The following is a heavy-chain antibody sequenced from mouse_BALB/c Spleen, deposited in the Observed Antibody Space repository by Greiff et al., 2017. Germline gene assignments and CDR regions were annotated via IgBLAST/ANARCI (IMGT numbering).Heavy chain of an antibody. J-gene: IGHJ3*01. Sequence: EVKVVESGGGLVKPGGSLKLSCAASGFTFSSYAMSWVRQTPEKRLEWVASISSGGSTYYPDSVKGRFTISRDNTRNILYLQMSSLRSEDTAMYYCARGGSSPWFAYWGQGTLVTVSA. CDR3: ARGGSSPWFAY. D-gene: IGHD1-1*01. V-gene: IGHV5-6-5*01. CDR2: ISSGGST. CDR1: GFTFSSYA.